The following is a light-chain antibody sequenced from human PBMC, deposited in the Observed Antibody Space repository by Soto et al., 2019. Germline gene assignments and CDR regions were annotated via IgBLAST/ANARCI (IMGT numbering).Light chain of an antibody. CDR1: QSVSSN. CDR2: GAS. V-gene: IGKV3D-15*01. Sequence: EIVMTQSPATLSVSPGERATLSCRASQSVSSNLAWYQQKPGQAPRLLIYGASTRATCIPARFSGSGSGTEFTLTISSLQSEDFAVYYCQQYNNWPLTFGGGTKVAIK. J-gene: IGKJ4*01. CDR3: QQYNNWPLT.